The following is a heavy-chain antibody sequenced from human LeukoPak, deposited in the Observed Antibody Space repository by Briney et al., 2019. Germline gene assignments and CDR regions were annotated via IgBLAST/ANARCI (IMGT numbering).Heavy chain of an antibody. CDR1: GFTFDDYG. J-gene: IGHJ3*02. V-gene: IGHV3-20*04. D-gene: IGHD1-26*01. CDR3: ARDLSVGATGFAFDI. Sequence: PGGSLRLSCAASGFTFDDYGMSWVRQAPGKGLEWVSGINWNGGSTGYADSVKGRFTISRDNAKNSLYLQMNSLRAEDTALYYCARDLSVGATGFAFDIWGQGTMVTVSS. CDR2: INWNGGST.